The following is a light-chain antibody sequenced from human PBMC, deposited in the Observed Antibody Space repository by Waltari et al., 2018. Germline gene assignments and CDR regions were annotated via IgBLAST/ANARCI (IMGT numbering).Light chain of an antibody. J-gene: IGLJ1*01. CDR1: STHIGGDP. V-gene: IGLV1-44*01. CDR3: ASWDDSHYV. Sequence: QSVLTQPPSASGTPGQRVTISCSGSSTHIGGDPVSWYQQLPGTAPKLLIYSNNQRPSGVPDRFSGSKFGTSASLAISGLRSEDEAVYYCASWDDSHYVFGTGTKVTVL. CDR2: SNN.